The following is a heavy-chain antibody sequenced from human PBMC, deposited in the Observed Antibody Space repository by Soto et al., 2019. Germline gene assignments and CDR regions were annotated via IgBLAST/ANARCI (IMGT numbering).Heavy chain of an antibody. CDR2: ISYDGSNK. CDR3: AKPLNYYDSSGYYYDAFDI. CDR1: GFTFSSYG. V-gene: IGHV3-30*18. J-gene: IGHJ3*02. Sequence: PGGSLRLSCAASGFTFSSYGMHWVRQAPGKGLEWVAVISYDGSNKYYADSVKGRFTISGDNSKNTLYLQMNSLRAEVTAVYYCAKPLNYYDSSGYYYDAFDIWGQGTMVTVSS. D-gene: IGHD3-22*01.